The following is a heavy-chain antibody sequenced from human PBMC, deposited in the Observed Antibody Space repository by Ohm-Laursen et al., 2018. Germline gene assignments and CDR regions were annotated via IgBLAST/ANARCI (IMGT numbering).Heavy chain of an antibody. V-gene: IGHV4-59*01. CDR1: GGSISGYY. CDR2: IYYSGST. Sequence: PGTLSLTCIVSGGSISGYYWSWIRQPPGKGLEWVRYIYYSGSTYYNPSLERRVSISVDTSKNQFSLKLISVTTSDTAVYYCARGEDRSPTHYWGQGTLVTVSS. J-gene: IGHJ4*02. D-gene: IGHD1-14*01. CDR3: ARGEDRSPTHY.